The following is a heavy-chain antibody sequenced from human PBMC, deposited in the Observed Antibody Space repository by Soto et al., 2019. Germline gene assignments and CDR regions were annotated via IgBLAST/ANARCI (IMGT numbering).Heavy chain of an antibody. J-gene: IGHJ4*02. CDR1: GYTLTELS. CDR2: FDPEDGET. D-gene: IGHD2-15*01. Sequence: ASVKVSCKVSGYTLTELSMHWVRQAPGKGLEWMGGFDPEDGETIYAQKFQGRVTMTEDTSTDTAYMGLSSLRSEDTAVYYCSSYCSGSSCPGGNYWGQGTLVTVSS. CDR3: SSYCSGSSCPGGNY. V-gene: IGHV1-24*01.